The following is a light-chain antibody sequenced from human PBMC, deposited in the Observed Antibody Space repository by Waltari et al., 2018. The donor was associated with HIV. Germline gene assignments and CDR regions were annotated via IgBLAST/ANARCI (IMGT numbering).Light chain of an antibody. V-gene: IGLV2-23*02. CDR1: SSDVGNYNL. CDR3: CSYAASRSVV. CDR2: EVT. Sequence: QSALAQPASVSDSPGQSITISCTGTSSDVGNYNLVSWYQQHPGKVPKLIIYEVTKRHSGVSNLFSGSKSGNTASLTISGLQAEDEADYYCCSYAASRSVVFGGGTKLTVL. J-gene: IGLJ2*01.